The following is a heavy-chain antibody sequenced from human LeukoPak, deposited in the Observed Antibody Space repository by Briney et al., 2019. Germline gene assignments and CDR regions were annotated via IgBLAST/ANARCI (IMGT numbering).Heavy chain of an antibody. CDR1: GGPISSYY. CDR3: ARGRYCSGGSCYGFDP. D-gene: IGHD2-15*01. CDR2: IYTSGST. V-gene: IGHV4-4*07. J-gene: IGHJ5*02. Sequence: SETLSLTCTVSGGPISSYYWSWIRQPAGKGLEWIGRIYTSGSTNYNPSLKSRVTMSVDTSKNQFSLKLSSVTAADTAVYYCARGRYCSGGSCYGFDPWGQGTLVTVSS.